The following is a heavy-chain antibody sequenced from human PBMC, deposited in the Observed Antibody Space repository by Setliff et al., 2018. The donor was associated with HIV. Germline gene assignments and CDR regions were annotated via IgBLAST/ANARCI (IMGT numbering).Heavy chain of an antibody. CDR2: LYYSGST. J-gene: IGHJ6*02. CDR1: GASIRSYY. CDR3: ARRSIVGVTRGFYYYGLDV. V-gene: IGHV4-59*03. D-gene: IGHD1-26*01. Sequence: SETLSLTCIVSGASIRSYYWAWIRQSPGRGLQYLGHLYYSGSTNYNPSLKSRITMSMDTSKNQFSLQLSSVTAADTAVYYCARRSIVGVTRGFYYYGLDVWGQGTTVTVSS.